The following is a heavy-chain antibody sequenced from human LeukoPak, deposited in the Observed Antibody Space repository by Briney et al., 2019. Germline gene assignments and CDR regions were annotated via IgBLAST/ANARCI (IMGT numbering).Heavy chain of an antibody. CDR2: ISAYNGNT. CDR3: ARDIAVAGFDY. CDR1: GYTFTSYG. Sequence: ASVKVSCKASGYTFTSYGISWVRQAPGQGLEWMGWISAYNGNTNYPQKLKGRVTMTTDTPTSTAYMELRSLRSDDTAVYYCARDIAVAGFDYWGQGTLVTVSS. J-gene: IGHJ4*02. V-gene: IGHV1-18*01. D-gene: IGHD6-19*01.